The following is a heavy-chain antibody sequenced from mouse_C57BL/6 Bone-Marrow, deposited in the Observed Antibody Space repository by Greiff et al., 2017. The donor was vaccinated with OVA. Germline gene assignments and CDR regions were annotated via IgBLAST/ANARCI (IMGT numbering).Heavy chain of an antibody. D-gene: IGHD1-2*01. CDR2: INPSTGGT. V-gene: IGHV1-42*01. CDR1: GYSFTGYY. J-gene: IGHJ3*01. Sequence: EVQLQQSGPELVKPGASVKISCKASGYSFTGYYMNWVKQSPEKSLEWIGEINPSTGGTTYNQKFKAKATLTVDKSSSTAYMQHKSLTSEDSAVDYCARRTARAWFAYWGQGTLVTVSA. CDR3: ARRTARAWFAY.